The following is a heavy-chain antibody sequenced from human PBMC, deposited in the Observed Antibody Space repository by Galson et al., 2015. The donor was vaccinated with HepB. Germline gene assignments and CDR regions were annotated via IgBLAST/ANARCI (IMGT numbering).Heavy chain of an antibody. J-gene: IGHJ4*02. CDR1: GFTSSIYT. Sequence: SLRLSCAASGFTSSIYTLHWVRQAPGKGLEYVSVISANGERTYYADSVKGRFTISRDNSKNTQYLQMSSLRAEDTAVYYCVKEGYTTGWYPAVYFDHWGQGALVTVSS. V-gene: IGHV3-64D*06. D-gene: IGHD6-19*01. CDR2: ISANGERT. CDR3: VKEGYTTGWYPAVYFDH.